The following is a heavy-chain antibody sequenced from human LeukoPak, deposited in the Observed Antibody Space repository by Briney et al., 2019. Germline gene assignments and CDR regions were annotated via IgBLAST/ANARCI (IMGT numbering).Heavy chain of an antibody. CDR2: IRYDGSNK. J-gene: IGHJ6*03. CDR3: ARGTPAAIKNWMNYYYYMDV. Sequence: GGSLRLSCAASGFTFSSYGMHWVRQAPGKGLEWVAFIRYDGSNKYYADSVKGRFTISRDNSKNTLYLQMNSLRAEDTAVYYCARGTPAAIKNWMNYYYYMDVWGKGTTVTVSS. V-gene: IGHV3-30*02. CDR1: GFTFSSYG. D-gene: IGHD2-2*02.